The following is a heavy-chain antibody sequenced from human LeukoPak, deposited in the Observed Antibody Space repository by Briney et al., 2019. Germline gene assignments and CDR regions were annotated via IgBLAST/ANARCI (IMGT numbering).Heavy chain of an antibody. CDR2: ISWNSGSI. V-gene: IGHV3-9*01. CDR1: GFTFDDYA. Sequence: GGSLRLSCAASGFTFDDYAMHWVRQAPGKGLEWVSGISWNSGSIGYADSVKGRFTISRDNAKNSLYLQMNSLSAEDTALYYCARGRYCSGGSCYSLLDYWGQGTLVTVSS. D-gene: IGHD2-15*01. J-gene: IGHJ4*02. CDR3: ARGRYCSGGSCYSLLDY.